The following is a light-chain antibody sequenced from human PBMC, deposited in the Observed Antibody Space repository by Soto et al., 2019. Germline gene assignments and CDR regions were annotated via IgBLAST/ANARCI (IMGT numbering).Light chain of an antibody. V-gene: IGKV3-15*01. Sequence: EIVMTQSPATLSVSPGERATLYCRASQSVSSNLAWYQQKPGQAPRLLIYGPATRATGIPARFSGSVSGTEFPLTLSSLQSEDFAVYYCQQYHNWPFTFGPGTKVDIK. CDR2: GPA. CDR1: QSVSSN. CDR3: QQYHNWPFT. J-gene: IGKJ3*01.